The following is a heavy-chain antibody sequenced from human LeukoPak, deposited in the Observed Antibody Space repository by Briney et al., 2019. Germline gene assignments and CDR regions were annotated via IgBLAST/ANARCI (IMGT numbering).Heavy chain of an antibody. CDR3: ARGLRYFDWLRNSYYFDY. Sequence: SGGSLRLSCAASGFTFSSYSMNWVRQAPGKGLEWVSSISSSSSYIYYADSVKGRFTISRDNAKNSLYLQMNSLRAEDTAVYYCARGLRYFDWLRNSYYFDYWGQGTLVTVSS. J-gene: IGHJ4*02. CDR1: GFTFSSYS. V-gene: IGHV3-21*01. CDR2: ISSSSSYI. D-gene: IGHD3-9*01.